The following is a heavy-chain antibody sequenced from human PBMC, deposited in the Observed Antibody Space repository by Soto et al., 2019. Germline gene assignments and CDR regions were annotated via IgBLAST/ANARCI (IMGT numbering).Heavy chain of an antibody. V-gene: IGHV1-2*04. J-gene: IGHJ5*02. CDR3: ARGRLQGCSSTSCYPRNWFDP. D-gene: IGHD2-2*01. CDR2: INPNSGGT. CDR1: GYTFIGYY. Sequence: ASVKVSCKASGYTFIGYYMHWVRQAPGQGLEWMGWINPNSGGTNYAQKFQGWVTMTRDTSISTAYMELSRLRSDDTAVYYCARGRLQGCSSTSCYPRNWFDPWGQGTLVTVSS.